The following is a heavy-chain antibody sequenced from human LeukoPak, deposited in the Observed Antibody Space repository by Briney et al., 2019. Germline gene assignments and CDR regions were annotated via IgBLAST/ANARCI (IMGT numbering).Heavy chain of an antibody. CDR1: GGSISSSSYY. J-gene: IGHJ3*02. D-gene: IGHD3-22*01. Sequence: SETLSLTCAVSGGSISSSSYYWGWIRQPPGKGLEWIGSIYYSGSTYYNPSLKSRVTISVDRSKNQFSLKLSSVTAADTAVYYCARRVAGGSGYPDAFDIWGQGTMVTVSS. CDR3: ARRVAGGSGYPDAFDI. CDR2: IYYSGST. V-gene: IGHV4-39*07.